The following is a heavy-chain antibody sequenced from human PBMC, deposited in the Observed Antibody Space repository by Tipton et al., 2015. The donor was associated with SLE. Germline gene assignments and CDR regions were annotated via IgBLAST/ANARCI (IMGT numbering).Heavy chain of an antibody. J-gene: IGHJ4*02. D-gene: IGHD6-25*01. V-gene: IGHV3-7*01. CDR2: VKQDGSEK. CDR3: ARGFLGMKAAQYYFDY. CDR1: GFNFNEYW. Sequence: GSLRLSCAASGFNFNEYWMSWVRPAPGKGLEWVANVKQDGSEKYYVDSAKGRFTISRDNAKNSLFLQMNSLRAEDTAVYYCARGFLGMKAAQYYFDYWGQGTLVTVSS.